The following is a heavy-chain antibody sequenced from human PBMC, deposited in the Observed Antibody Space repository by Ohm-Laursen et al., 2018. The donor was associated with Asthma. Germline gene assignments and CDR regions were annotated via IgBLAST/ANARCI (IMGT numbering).Heavy chain of an antibody. Sequence: SLRLSCAASGFTFSSYGMHWVRQAPGKGLEWVAVISYDGSNKYYADSVKGRFTISRDNSKNTLYLQMNSLRAEDTAVYYCAKVGYDFWSGPPDDYWGQGTLVTVSS. D-gene: IGHD3-3*01. CDR3: AKVGYDFWSGPPDDY. J-gene: IGHJ4*02. CDR2: ISYDGSNK. V-gene: IGHV3-30*18. CDR1: GFTFSSYG.